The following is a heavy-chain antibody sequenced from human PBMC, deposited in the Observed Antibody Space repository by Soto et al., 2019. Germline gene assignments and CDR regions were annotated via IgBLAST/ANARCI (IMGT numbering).Heavy chain of an antibody. Sequence: GGSLRLSCAASGFSFSSGHYMDWVRQVPGKGLEWVGRITNRADRYTAHYATSVRGRFTISRDDSKNSLFLDVNSLKTEDTAVYYCARVAIGYFGEYDYWGQGTVVTGSS. J-gene: IGHJ4*02. CDR1: GFSFSSGHY. D-gene: IGHD3-10*01. V-gene: IGHV3-72*01. CDR3: ARVAIGYFGEYDY. CDR2: ITNRADRYTA.